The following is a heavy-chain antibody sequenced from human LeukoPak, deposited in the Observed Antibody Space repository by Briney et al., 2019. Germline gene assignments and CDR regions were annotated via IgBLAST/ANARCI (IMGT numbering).Heavy chain of an antibody. Sequence: SQTLSLTCTVSGGSISSGSYYWSWIRQPAGKGLEWIGRIYTSGSTNYNPSLKSRVTISVDTSKNQFSLKLSSVTAADTAVYYCARGVTVTIIYYYYMGVWGKGTTVTVSS. CDR2: IYTSGST. CDR1: GGSISSGSYY. CDR3: ARGVTVTIIYYYYMGV. V-gene: IGHV4-61*02. J-gene: IGHJ6*03. D-gene: IGHD4-17*01.